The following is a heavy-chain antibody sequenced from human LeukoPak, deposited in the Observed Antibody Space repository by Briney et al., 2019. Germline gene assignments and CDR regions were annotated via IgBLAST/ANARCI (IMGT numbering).Heavy chain of an antibody. Sequence: PSETLSLTCTVSGGSISSYYWSWIRQPPGKGLEWIGYIYYSGSTNYNPSLKSRVTISVDTSKYQFSLKLSSVTAADTAVYYCARAAPTYYDILTSYYVEAFDIWGQGTMVTVSS. CDR2: IYYSGST. V-gene: IGHV4-59*08. CDR1: GGSISSYY. J-gene: IGHJ3*02. CDR3: ARAAPTYYDILTSYYVEAFDI. D-gene: IGHD3-9*01.